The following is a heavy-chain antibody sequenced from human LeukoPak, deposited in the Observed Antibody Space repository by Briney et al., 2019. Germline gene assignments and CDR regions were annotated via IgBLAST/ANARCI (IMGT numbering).Heavy chain of an antibody. Sequence: PSETLSLTCTVSGDSITTYYWSWIRQAPGKGLECLGYIYINGDTNSNPSLKSRGTLSLDTSKNQFSLRLTSVAAADTAVYYCARGARIFDFWGAGMLVTVSP. CDR3: ARGARIFDF. D-gene: IGHD2/OR15-2a*01. J-gene: IGHJ4*02. V-gene: IGHV4-4*09. CDR1: GDSITTYY. CDR2: IYINGDT.